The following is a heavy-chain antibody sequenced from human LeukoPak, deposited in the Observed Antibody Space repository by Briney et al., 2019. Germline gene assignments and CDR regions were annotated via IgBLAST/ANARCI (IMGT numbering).Heavy chain of an antibody. CDR2: IYHSGST. V-gene: IGHV4-30-2*01. Sequence: SETLSLTCTVSGDSVNSGGYYWCWIRQPPGKGLEWIGYIYHSGSTYYNPSLKSRVTISVDRSKNQFSLKLSSVTAADTAVYYCARAVSPPMTFYYYYYMDVWGKGTTVTVSS. J-gene: IGHJ6*03. D-gene: IGHD3-22*01. CDR1: GDSVNSGGYY. CDR3: ARAVSPPMTFYYYYYMDV.